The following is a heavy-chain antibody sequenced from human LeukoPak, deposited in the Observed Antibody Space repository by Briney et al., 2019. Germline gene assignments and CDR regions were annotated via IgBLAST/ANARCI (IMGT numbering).Heavy chain of an antibody. CDR3: ATVSPPYSGSYQDY. J-gene: IGHJ4*02. V-gene: IGHV1-24*01. D-gene: IGHD1-26*01. Sequence: ASVKVSCKVSGYTLTELSMRWVRQAPGKGLEWMGGFDPEDGETIYAQKFQGRVAMTEDTSTDTAYMELSSLRSEDTAVYYCATVSPPYSGSYQDYWGQGTLVTVSS. CDR1: GYTLTELS. CDR2: FDPEDGET.